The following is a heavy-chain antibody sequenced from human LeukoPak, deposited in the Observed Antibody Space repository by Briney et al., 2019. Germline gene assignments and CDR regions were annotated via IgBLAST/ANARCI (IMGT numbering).Heavy chain of an antibody. Sequence: PGRSLRLSCAASGFTFSSYGMHWVRQAPGKGLEWVAVIWYDGSNKYYADSVKGRFTISRDNSKNTLYLQMNSLRAEDTAVYYCARAKSGDLRFDYWGQGTLVTVSS. CDR1: GFTFSSYG. D-gene: IGHD3-10*01. V-gene: IGHV3-33*01. CDR2: IWYDGSNK. J-gene: IGHJ4*02. CDR3: ARAKSGDLRFDY.